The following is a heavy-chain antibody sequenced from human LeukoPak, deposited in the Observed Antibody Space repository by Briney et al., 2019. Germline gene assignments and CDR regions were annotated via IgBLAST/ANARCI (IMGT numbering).Heavy chain of an antibody. J-gene: IGHJ5*02. CDR3: ARAGPSYYYDSSGSTP. Sequence: ASVKVSCKASGYTFTGYYMHWVRQAPGQGLEWMGWISAYNGNTNYAQKLQGRVTMTTDTSTSTAYMELRSLRSDDTAVYYCARAGPSYYYDSSGSTPWGQGTLVTVSS. V-gene: IGHV1-18*04. CDR2: ISAYNGNT. CDR1: GYTFTGYY. D-gene: IGHD3-22*01.